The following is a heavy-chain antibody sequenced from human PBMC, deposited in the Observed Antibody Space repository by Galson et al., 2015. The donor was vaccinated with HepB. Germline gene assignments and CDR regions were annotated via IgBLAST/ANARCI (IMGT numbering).Heavy chain of an antibody. CDR1: GFTFSEYT. CDR2: ISSKESGATT. Sequence: SLRLSCAASGFTFSEYTMSWFRQAPGKGLVWVCFISSKESGATTEYAASVKGRFIVSSDDSKDVAYLQMDSLQTDDTAVYYCSRGLVVTVISGWFDSWGQGTTVTVSS. D-gene: IGHD2-21*02. J-gene: IGHJ5*01. CDR3: SRGLVVTVISGWFDS. V-gene: IGHV3-49*03.